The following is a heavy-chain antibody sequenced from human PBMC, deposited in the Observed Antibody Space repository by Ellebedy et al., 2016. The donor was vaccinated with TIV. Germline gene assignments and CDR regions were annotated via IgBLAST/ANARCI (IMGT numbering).Heavy chain of an antibody. CDR1: GYTFGSYA. V-gene: IGHV1-3*01. Sequence: AASVKVSCKASGYTFGSYAMHWVRQAPGQRLEWMGWINAGTGNTKFSQNFQGRVTFTRDTSATTVYMELSSLRSEDTAVYYCASDSSGWYNGVFDFWGQGTLVIVSS. CDR2: INAGTGNT. J-gene: IGHJ4*02. CDR3: ASDSSGWYNGVFDF. D-gene: IGHD6-19*01.